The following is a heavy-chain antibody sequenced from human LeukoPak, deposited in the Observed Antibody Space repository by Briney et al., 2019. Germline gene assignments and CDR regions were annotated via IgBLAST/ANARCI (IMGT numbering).Heavy chain of an antibody. CDR2: IWYDGSNK. Sequence: GGSLRLSCAASGFTFSSYGMHWVRQAPGKGLEWVAVIWYDGSNKYYADSVKGRFTISRDNSKNTLYLQMNSLRAEDTAVYYCARVGGSGWYYYYYGMDVWGQGTTVTVSS. CDR3: ARVGGSGWYYYYYGMDV. CDR1: GFTFSSYG. D-gene: IGHD6-19*01. J-gene: IGHJ6*02. V-gene: IGHV3-33*01.